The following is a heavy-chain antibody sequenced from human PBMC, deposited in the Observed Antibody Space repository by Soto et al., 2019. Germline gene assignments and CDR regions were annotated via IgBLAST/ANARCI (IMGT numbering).Heavy chain of an antibody. Sequence: QVQLVESGGGVVQPGRSLRLSCAASGFTFSSYGMHWVRQAPGKGLEWVAVIWYDGSNKYYADSVKGRFTIPRDNSKNTLYLQMNSLRAEDTAVYYCARDSEGGDRRGIDYWGQGTLVTVSS. D-gene: IGHD2-21*02. J-gene: IGHJ4*02. V-gene: IGHV3-33*01. CDR1: GFTFSSYG. CDR2: IWYDGSNK. CDR3: ARDSEGGDRRGIDY.